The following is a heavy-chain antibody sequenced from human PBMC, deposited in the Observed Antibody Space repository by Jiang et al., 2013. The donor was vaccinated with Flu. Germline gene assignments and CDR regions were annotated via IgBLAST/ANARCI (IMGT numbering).Heavy chain of an antibody. CDR3: ANHGYEGNYYYYGMDV. CDR2: VSGSGGST. V-gene: IGHV3-23*01. D-gene: IGHD3-22*01. J-gene: IGHJ6*02. CDR1: GFTFSSYA. Sequence: VQLLESGGGLVQPGGSLRLSCAASGFTFSSYAMSWVRQAPGKGLEWVSAVSGSGGSTYYADSVKGRFTISRDNSKNTLYLQMNSLRAEDTAVYFCANHGYEGNYYYYGMDVWGQGDHGHRLL.